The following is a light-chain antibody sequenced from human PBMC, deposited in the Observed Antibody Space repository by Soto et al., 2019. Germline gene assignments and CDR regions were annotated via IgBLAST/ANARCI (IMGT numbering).Light chain of an antibody. CDR3: QQYGRT. V-gene: IGKV3-20*01. Sequence: DIVMTQSPATLSVSPGERATLSCRASHSVDSSLAWYQQQPGQAPRLLIYAASNRATGIPDRFSGSGSGTDFTLTISRLEPEDSAVYYCQQYGRTFGGGTKVDIK. CDR2: AAS. J-gene: IGKJ4*01. CDR1: HSVDSS.